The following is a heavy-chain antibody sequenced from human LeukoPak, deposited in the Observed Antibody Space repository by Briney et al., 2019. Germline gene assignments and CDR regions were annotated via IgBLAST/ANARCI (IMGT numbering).Heavy chain of an antibody. Sequence: PGGSLRLSCAASGFTVSSNYMSWVRQPPGRGLEWVSILYSDCSTYYADSVKGRFTISRDNSKNTLFLEMNSLRAEDTAVYYYARESNYYDSSHYSYYYYMDVWGKGTTVTVSS. CDR1: GFTVSSNY. CDR3: ARESNYYDSSHYSYYYYMDV. J-gene: IGHJ6*03. CDR2: LYSDCST. D-gene: IGHD3-22*01. V-gene: IGHV3-53*01.